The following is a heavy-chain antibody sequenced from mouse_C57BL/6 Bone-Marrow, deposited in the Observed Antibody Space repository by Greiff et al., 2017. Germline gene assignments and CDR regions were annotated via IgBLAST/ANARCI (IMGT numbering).Heavy chain of an antibody. V-gene: IGHV14-2*01. CDR1: GFNIKDYY. CDR2: IDPEDGET. J-gene: IGHJ2*01. Sequence: EVQLQESGAELVKPGASVKLSCTASGFNIKDYYMHWVKQRPEQGLEWIGMIDPEDGETKYAPKFQGKATITADTSSNTAYLQLSSLTSEDTAVYYCASQSITTVVAGLDYWGQGTTLTVSS. D-gene: IGHD1-1*01. CDR3: ASQSITTVVAGLDY.